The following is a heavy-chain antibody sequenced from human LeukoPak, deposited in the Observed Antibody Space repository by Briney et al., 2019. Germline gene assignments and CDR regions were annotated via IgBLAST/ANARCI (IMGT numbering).Heavy chain of an antibody. CDR3: AKDEPDIVVVPAALNYYYYGMDV. Sequence: GGSLRLSCAASGFTFSSYAMSWVRQAPGKGLEWVSAISGSGGSTYYADSVKGRFTISRDNSKNTLYLQMNSLRAEDTAVYYGAKDEPDIVVVPAALNYYYYGMDVWGQGTTVTVSS. CDR2: ISGSGGST. V-gene: IGHV3-23*01. J-gene: IGHJ6*02. D-gene: IGHD2-2*01. CDR1: GFTFSSYA.